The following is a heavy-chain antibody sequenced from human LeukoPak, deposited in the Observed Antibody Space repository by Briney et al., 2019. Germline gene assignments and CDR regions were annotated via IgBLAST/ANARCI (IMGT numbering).Heavy chain of an antibody. Sequence: SETLSLTCTVSGGSISSYYWSWIRQPPGKGLEWIGYIYYSGSTNYNPSLKSRVTISVDTSKNQFSLKLSSVTAADMAVYYCARDRGGYSGYDSLYYFDYWGQGTLVTVSS. CDR2: IYYSGST. CDR3: ARDRGGYSGYDSLYYFDY. V-gene: IGHV4-59*01. D-gene: IGHD5-12*01. CDR1: GGSISSYY. J-gene: IGHJ4*02.